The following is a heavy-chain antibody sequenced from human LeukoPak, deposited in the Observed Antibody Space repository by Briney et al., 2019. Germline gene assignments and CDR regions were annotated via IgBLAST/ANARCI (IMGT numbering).Heavy chain of an antibody. D-gene: IGHD6-6*01. CDR2: ISSSGSTI. V-gene: IGHV3-11*04. CDR1: GFTFSDYY. Sequence: GGSLRLSCAASGFTFSDYYMSWIRQAPGKGLEWVSYISSSGSTIYYADSVKGRFTISRDNSKNTLYLQMNSLRAEDTAVYYCAKDHVGSSGSYFDYWGQGTLVTVSS. J-gene: IGHJ4*02. CDR3: AKDHVGSSGSYFDY.